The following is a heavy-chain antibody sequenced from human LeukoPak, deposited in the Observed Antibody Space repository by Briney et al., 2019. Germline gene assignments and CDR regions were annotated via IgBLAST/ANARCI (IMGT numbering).Heavy chain of an antibody. CDR2: IYYTGTT. V-gene: IGHV4-39*01. Sequence: PSETLSLTCTVSGGSISSSSYYWGWIRQPPGKGLEYIGRIYYTGTTYSNPSLKSRVTMSVDTSKNQFSLRLSSVTAADTAVYYCARRGGLPPYSSSWYFDYWGQGTLVTVSS. D-gene: IGHD6-13*01. J-gene: IGHJ4*02. CDR3: ARRGGLPPYSSSWYFDY. CDR1: GGSISSSSYY.